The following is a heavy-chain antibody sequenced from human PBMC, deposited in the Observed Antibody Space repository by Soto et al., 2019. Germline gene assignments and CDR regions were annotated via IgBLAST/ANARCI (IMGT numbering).Heavy chain of an antibody. CDR2: IWYDGSNK. D-gene: IGHD3-3*01. Sequence: GGSLRLSCAASGFTFSSYGMHWVRQAPGKGLEWVAVIWYDGSNKYYADSVKGRFTISRDNSKNTLYLQMNSLRAEDTAVYYCARDAYYDFWSGYWNDGFHYFDYWGQGTLVTVSS. V-gene: IGHV3-33*01. CDR3: ARDAYYDFWSGYWNDGFHYFDY. CDR1: GFTFSSYG. J-gene: IGHJ4*02.